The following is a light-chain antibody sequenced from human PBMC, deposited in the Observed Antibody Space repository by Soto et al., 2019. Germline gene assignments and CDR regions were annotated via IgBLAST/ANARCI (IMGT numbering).Light chain of an antibody. CDR2: GNS. CDR1: SSNIGAGYD. CDR3: QSYASSLSVWV. J-gene: IGLJ3*02. V-gene: IGLV1-40*01. Sequence: QAVVTQPPSVSGAPGQRVTISCTGSSSNIGAGYDVHWYQQLPGTAPKLLIYGNSNRPSGVPDRFSGSKSGTSASLAITGLQAEDEADYYCQSYASSLSVWVFGGGTKLTVL.